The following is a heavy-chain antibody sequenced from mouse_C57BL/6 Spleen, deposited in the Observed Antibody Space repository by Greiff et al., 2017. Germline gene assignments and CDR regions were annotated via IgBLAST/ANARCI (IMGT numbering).Heavy chain of an antibody. D-gene: IGHD3-1*01. J-gene: IGHJ4*01. CDR1: GYTFTDYN. V-gene: IGHV1-18*01. CDR2: INPNNGGT. Sequence: VQLKQSGPELVKPGASVKIPCKASGYTFTDYNMDWVKQSHGKSLEWIGDINPNNGGTIYNQKFKGKATLTVDKSSSTAYMELRSLTSEDTAVYYCARGATRYYYAMDYWGQGTSVTVSS. CDR3: ARGATRYYYAMDY.